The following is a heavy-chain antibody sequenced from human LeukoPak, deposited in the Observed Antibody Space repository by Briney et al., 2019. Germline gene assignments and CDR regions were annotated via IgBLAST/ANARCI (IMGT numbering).Heavy chain of an antibody. Sequence: SQTPSLTCAVSGGSISSGGYSWSWIRQPPGKGLEWIGYIYHSGSTYYNPSLKSRVTISVDRSKNQFSLKLSSVTAADTAVYYCAREGSRRFDPWGQGTLVTVSS. CDR2: IYHSGST. CDR1: GGSISSGGYS. D-gene: IGHD2-2*01. J-gene: IGHJ5*02. CDR3: AREGSRRFDP. V-gene: IGHV4-30-2*01.